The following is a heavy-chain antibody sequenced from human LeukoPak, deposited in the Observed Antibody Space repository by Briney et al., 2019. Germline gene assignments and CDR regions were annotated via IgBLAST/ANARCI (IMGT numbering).Heavy chain of an antibody. Sequence: SETLSLTCAVYGGSFSGYYWSWIRQPPEKGLEWIGEINHSGSTNYNPSLKSRVTISVDTSKNQFSLKLSSVTAADTAVYYCARGASYFDYWGQGTLVTVSS. CDR3: ARGASYFDY. CDR1: GGSFSGYY. V-gene: IGHV4-34*01. J-gene: IGHJ4*02. CDR2: INHSGST.